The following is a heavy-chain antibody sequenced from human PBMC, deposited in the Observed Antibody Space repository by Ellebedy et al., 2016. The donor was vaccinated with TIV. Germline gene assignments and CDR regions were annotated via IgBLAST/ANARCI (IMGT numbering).Heavy chain of an antibody. CDR1: GYTFTNYF. D-gene: IGHD3-10*02. CDR2: INPSDDVT. J-gene: IGHJ4*02. V-gene: IGHV1-46*01. Sequence: ASVKVSXXASGYTFTNYFMHWVRQAPGQGLEWLGIINPSDDVTNYAQKFQGRLTMTRDTSTSTVYMELSSLRSEDTAMYYCVREMSGGVFDYWGQGTLVTASS. CDR3: VREMSGGVFDY.